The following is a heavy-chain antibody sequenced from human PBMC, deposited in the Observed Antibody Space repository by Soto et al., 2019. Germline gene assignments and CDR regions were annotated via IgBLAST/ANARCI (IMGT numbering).Heavy chain of an antibody. Sequence: ASVKVSCKASGYTFTSHTIHWVRQAPGQSFEWLGWINVGNGNTRSSHKFQDRVTIDRDTSASTVSMEVSSLRSEDTAIYFCARVAMATTTKGIFYYDYWGQGTL. D-gene: IGHD2-21*01. V-gene: IGHV1-3*01. J-gene: IGHJ4*02. CDR1: GYTFTSHT. CDR3: ARVAMATTTKGIFYYDY. CDR2: INVGNGNT.